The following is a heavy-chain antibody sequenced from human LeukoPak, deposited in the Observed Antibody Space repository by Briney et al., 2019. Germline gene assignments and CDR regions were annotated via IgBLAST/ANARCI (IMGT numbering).Heavy chain of an antibody. J-gene: IGHJ4*02. D-gene: IGHD1-1*01. CDR1: GGTFNNYA. V-gene: IGHV1-3*01. Sequence: ASVKVSCKASGGTFNNYAISWVRQAPGQGLEWMGWINAGNGNTKYSQKFQGRVTITRDTSASTAYMELSSLRSEDTAVYYCARGYSPTLRTTGNDYWGQGTLATVSS. CDR3: ARGYSPTLRTTGNDY. CDR2: INAGNGNT.